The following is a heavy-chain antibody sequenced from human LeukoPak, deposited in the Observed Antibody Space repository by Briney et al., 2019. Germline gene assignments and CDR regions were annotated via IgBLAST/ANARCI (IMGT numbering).Heavy chain of an antibody. CDR1: GYTFSGYY. V-gene: IGHV1-2*02. D-gene: IGHD6-19*01. J-gene: IGHJ5*02. CDR2: INPNSGGT. Sequence: ASVKVSCKASGYTFSGYYMHWVRQAPGQGLEWMGWINPNSGGTNYAQKFQGRVTMTRDTSISTAYMELSRLRSDDTAVYYCARDRRYSSVNWFDPWGQGTLVTVSS. CDR3: ARDRRYSSVNWFDP.